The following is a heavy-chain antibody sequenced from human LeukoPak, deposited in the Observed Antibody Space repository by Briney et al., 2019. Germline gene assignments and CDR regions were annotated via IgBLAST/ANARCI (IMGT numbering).Heavy chain of an antibody. CDR1: GGTFSSYA. D-gene: IGHD6-13*01. V-gene: IGHV1-69*04. Sequence: VASVKVSCKASGGTFSSYAISWVRQAPGQGLEWMGRIIPILGIANYAQKFQGRVTITADKSTSTAYMELSSLRSEDTAVYYCARSIAAAGTIFFDYWGQGTLVNVSS. CDR3: ARSIAAAGTIFFDY. CDR2: IIPILGIA. J-gene: IGHJ4*02.